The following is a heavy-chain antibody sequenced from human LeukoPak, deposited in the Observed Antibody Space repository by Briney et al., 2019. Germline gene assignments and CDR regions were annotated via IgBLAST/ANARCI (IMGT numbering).Heavy chain of an antibody. CDR2: INRDGSST. D-gene: IGHD2/OR15-2a*01. Sequence: PGGSLRLSCAASGFTFSSHWMHWVRQAPGKGLVFVSHINRDGSSTSYADSVKGRFTISRDSAKNTLYLQMNSLRAEDTAVYYCASPGGYYFEAFDIWGQGTKVTVSS. V-gene: IGHV3-74*01. J-gene: IGHJ3*02. CDR1: GFTFSSHW. CDR3: ASPGGYYFEAFDI.